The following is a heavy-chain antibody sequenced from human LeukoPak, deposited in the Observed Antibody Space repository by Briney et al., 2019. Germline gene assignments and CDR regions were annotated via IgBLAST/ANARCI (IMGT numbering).Heavy chain of an antibody. J-gene: IGHJ4*02. D-gene: IGHD3-10*01. CDR2: INPDSGGT. V-gene: IGHV1-2*02. CDR1: GYTFTGYY. CDR3: ARGLGFGEFLDY. Sequence: GASVKVSCTASGYTFTGYYLHWVRQAPGQGLEWMGWINPDSGGTNYAQKFQGRVTMTRDTSISTAYMELSRLRSDDTAVYYCARGLGFGEFLDYWGQGTLVTVSS.